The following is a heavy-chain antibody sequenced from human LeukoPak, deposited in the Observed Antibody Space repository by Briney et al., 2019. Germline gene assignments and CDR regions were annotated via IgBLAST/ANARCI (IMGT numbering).Heavy chain of an antibody. CDR3: ARGCRDIVVVPAAMWFRWFDP. CDR1: GGSFSGYY. V-gene: IGHV4-34*01. D-gene: IGHD2-2*01. CDR2: INHSGST. J-gene: IGHJ5*02. Sequence: NSSETLSLTCAGYGGSFSGYYWSWIRQPPGKGLEWIGKINHSGSTNYNPSLKSRVTISVDTSKNQFSLKLSSVTAADTAVYYCARGCRDIVVVPAAMWFRWFDPWGQGTLVTVSS.